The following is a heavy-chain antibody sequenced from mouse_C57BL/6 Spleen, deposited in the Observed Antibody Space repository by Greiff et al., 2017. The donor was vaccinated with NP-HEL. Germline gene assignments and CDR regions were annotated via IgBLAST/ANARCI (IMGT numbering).Heavy chain of an antibody. CDR2: INPNNGGT. CDR1: GYTFTDYY. CDR3: ARGYYGNLYYFDY. D-gene: IGHD2-1*01. Sequence: EVQLQQSGPELVKPGASVKISCKASGYTFTDYYMNWVKQSHGKSLEWIGDINPNNGGTSYNQKFKGKATLTVDKSSSTAYMELRSLTSEDSAVYYCARGYYGNLYYFDYWGQGTTLTVSS. V-gene: IGHV1-26*01. J-gene: IGHJ2*01.